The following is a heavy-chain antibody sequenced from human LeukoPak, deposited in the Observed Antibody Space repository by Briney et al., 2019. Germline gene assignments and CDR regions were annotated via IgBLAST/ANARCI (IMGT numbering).Heavy chain of an antibody. J-gene: IGHJ5*02. Sequence: GGSLRLSCAASGFTFSSYSMNWVRQAPGKGPEWVSYISSSSSTIYYADSVKGRFTISRDNAKNSLYLQMNSLRAEDTAVYYCARDRYSSSWYLSWFDPWGQGTLVTVSS. D-gene: IGHD6-13*01. CDR2: ISSSSSTI. V-gene: IGHV3-48*01. CDR1: GFTFSSYS. CDR3: ARDRYSSSWYLSWFDP.